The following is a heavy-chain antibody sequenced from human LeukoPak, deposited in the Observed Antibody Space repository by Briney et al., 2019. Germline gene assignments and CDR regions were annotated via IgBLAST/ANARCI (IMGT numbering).Heavy chain of an antibody. J-gene: IGHJ4*02. CDR2: IKSDGSST. Sequence: PGGSLRLSCAASGFTFSRYWMHWVRQAPGKGLVWVSRIKSDGSSTSYADSVKGRFTISRDNAKNSLYLQMNSLRAEDTAVYYCAQSFDNWGQGILVTVSS. V-gene: IGHV3-74*01. CDR1: GFTFSRYW. CDR3: AQSFDN.